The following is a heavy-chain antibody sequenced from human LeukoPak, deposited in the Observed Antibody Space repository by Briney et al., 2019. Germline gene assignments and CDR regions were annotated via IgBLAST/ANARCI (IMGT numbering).Heavy chain of an antibody. J-gene: IGHJ4*02. D-gene: IGHD6-19*01. CDR3: AKEYASGWVDY. CDR2: ISYDGSIK. CDR1: GFTFSSYG. V-gene: IGHV3-30*18. Sequence: GGSLRLSCAASGFTFSSYGMHWVRQAPGKGLEWVAVISYDGSIKYYADSVKGRFTISRGNPKNTLYLQMNSLRAEDTAVYYCAKEYASGWVDYWGQGTLVTVSS.